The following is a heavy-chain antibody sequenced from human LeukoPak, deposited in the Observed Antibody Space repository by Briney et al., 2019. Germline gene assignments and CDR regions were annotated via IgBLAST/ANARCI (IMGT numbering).Heavy chain of an antibody. CDR1: GGSISSSSYY. D-gene: IGHD2-15*01. J-gene: IGHJ6*03. CDR3: ARARGYCSGGSCLPYYYYYYMDV. Sequence: SETLSLTSTVSGGSISSSSYYWGWIRQPPGKGLEWIGSIYYSGSTNYNPSLKSRVTISVDTSKNQFSLKLSSVTAADTAVYYCARARGYCSGGSCLPYYYYYYMDVWGKGTTVTVSS. CDR2: IYYSGST. V-gene: IGHV4-39*07.